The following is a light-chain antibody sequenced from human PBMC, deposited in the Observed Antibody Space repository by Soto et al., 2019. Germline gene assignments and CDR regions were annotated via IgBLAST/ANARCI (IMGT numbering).Light chain of an antibody. Sequence: QSALTQPPSASGSPGQSITISCTGTSSDVGSYNLVSWYQQHPGKAPKLMIYEGSKRPSGVSNRFSGSKSGNTASLTISGLQAEDGADYYCCSYAGSSTLVFGGGTKLTVL. CDR2: EGS. CDR1: SSDVGSYNL. CDR3: CSYAGSSTLV. J-gene: IGLJ2*01. V-gene: IGLV2-23*01.